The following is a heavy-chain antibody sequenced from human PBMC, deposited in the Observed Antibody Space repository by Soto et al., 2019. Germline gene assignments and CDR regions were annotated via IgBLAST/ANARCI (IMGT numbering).Heavy chain of an antibody. CDR2: ISSSGSTI. CDR1: GFTFSDYY. CDR3: ARQTPLYDFWSGYYYYYMDV. Sequence: GGSLRLSCAASGFTFSDYYMSWIRQAPGKGLEWVSYISSSGSTIYYADSVKGRFTISRDNAKNSLYLQMNSLRAEDTAVYYCARQTPLYDFWSGYYYYYMDVWGKGTTVTVSS. D-gene: IGHD3-3*01. J-gene: IGHJ6*03. V-gene: IGHV3-11*01.